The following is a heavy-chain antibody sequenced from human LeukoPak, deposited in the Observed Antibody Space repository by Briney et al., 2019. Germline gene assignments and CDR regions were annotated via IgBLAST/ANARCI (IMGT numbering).Heavy chain of an antibody. CDR2: IKGDGSET. V-gene: IGHV3-7*01. Sequence: PGGSLRLSCVASGFTFSRSWMDWVCQAPGKGLEWVANIKGDGSETHYVDSAKGRFTISRDNAKNYLYLQIDRVRVEDTAIYYSAKSLDYWGQGALLTVSS. CDR3: AKSLDY. CDR1: GFTFSRSW. J-gene: IGHJ4*02.